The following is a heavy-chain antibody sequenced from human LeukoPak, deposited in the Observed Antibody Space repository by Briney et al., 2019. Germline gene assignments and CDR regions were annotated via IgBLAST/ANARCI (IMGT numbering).Heavy chain of an antibody. V-gene: IGHV1-69*04. D-gene: IGHD6-19*01. J-gene: IGHJ4*02. CDR1: GGTFSLYT. CDR2: IIPILGIA. Sequence: SVKLSCKASGGTFSLYTISWVRQAPGQGLEWMGRIIPILGIANYAQKFQGRVTITADKSKSTAYMELSSLRSEDTAVYYCARENGMAGLDYWGQGTLVTVSS. CDR3: ARENGMAGLDY.